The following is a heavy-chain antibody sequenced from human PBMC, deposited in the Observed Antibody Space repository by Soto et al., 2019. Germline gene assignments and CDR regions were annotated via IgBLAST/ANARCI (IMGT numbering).Heavy chain of an antibody. V-gene: IGHV2-70*04. CDR3: ARITVGGYDSFDY. J-gene: IGHJ4*02. CDR1: GFSLSTSGMR. CDR2: IDWDDDK. Sequence: SGPTLVKPTQTLTLTWTFSGFSLSTSGMRVSWIRQPPGKALEWLARIDWDDDKFYSTSLKTRLTISKDTSKNQVVLTMTNMDPVDTATYYCARITVGGYDSFDYWGQGTLVSVSS. D-gene: IGHD5-12*01.